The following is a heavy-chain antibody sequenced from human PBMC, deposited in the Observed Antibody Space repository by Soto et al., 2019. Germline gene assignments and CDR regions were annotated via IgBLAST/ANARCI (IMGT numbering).Heavy chain of an antibody. CDR1: GGSFSGYY. J-gene: IGHJ4*02. D-gene: IGHD6-6*01. CDR2: INHSGST. Sequence: PSETLSLTCAVYGGSFSGYYWTWIRQPPRTGLEWVGEINHSGSTNYNPSLKSRVAISLDTSKNQFSLSLNSVTAADTAVYYCARSSIEPRVFMYPFDSWGQGTLVTVSS. V-gene: IGHV4-34*01. CDR3: ARSSIEPRVFMYPFDS.